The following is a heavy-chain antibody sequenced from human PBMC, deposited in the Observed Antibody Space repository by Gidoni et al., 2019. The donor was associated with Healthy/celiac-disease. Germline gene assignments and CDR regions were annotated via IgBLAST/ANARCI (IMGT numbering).Heavy chain of an antibody. D-gene: IGHD5-18*01. CDR3: AREKGLGYPPFDY. CDR1: GFTFSSYG. Sequence: QVQLVESGGGVVQPGRSLRLSCAASGFTFSSYGMHWVRQAPGKGLEWVAVIWYDGSNKYDADSVKGRFTISRDNSKNTLYLQMNSLRAEDTAVYYCAREKGLGYPPFDYWGQGTLVTVSS. CDR2: IWYDGSNK. J-gene: IGHJ4*02. V-gene: IGHV3-33*01.